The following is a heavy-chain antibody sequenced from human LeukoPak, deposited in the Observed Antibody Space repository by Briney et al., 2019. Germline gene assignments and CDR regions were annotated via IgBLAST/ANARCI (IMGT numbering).Heavy chain of an antibody. CDR1: AFIFSSYR. J-gene: IGHJ4*02. D-gene: IGHD1-14*01. CDR3: ARVYRRYFDY. Sequence: GGSLRLSCAAPAFIFSSYRMNWVRQAPGKGLEWVSYISSSSSSIYYADAVKGRFTISRDNAKNSLYLQMNSLRAEDTAVYYCARVYRRYFDYWGQGTLVTVSS. V-gene: IGHV3-48*01. CDR2: ISSSSSSI.